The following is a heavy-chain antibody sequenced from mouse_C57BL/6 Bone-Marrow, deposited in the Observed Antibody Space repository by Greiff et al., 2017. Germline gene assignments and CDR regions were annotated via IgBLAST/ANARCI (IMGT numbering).Heavy chain of an antibody. CDR1: GYSITSGYY. Sequence: EVKLQESGPGLVKPSQSLSLTCSVTGYSITSGYYWNWIRQFPGNKLEWMGYISYDGSNNYNPSLKNRISITRDTSKNQFFLKLNSVTTEDTATYYCARDASNYPFAYWGKGTLVTVSA. CDR2: ISYDGSN. J-gene: IGHJ3*01. CDR3: ARDASNYPFAY. D-gene: IGHD2-5*01. V-gene: IGHV3-6*01.